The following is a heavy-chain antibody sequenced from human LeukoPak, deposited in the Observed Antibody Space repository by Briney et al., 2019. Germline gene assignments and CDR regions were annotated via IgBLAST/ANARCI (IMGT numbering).Heavy chain of an antibody. J-gene: IGHJ4*02. D-gene: IGHD3-22*01. CDR3: ARLSPFGYYDSSGYPFDY. CDR2: INHSGST. V-gene: IGHV4-34*01. CDR1: GGSFSGYY. Sequence: SETLSLTCAVYGGSFSGYYWSWIRQPPGKGLEWIGEINHSGSTNYNPSLKSRVTISVDTSKNQFSLKLSSVTAADTAVYYCARLSPFGYYDSSGYPFDYWGQGTLVTVSS.